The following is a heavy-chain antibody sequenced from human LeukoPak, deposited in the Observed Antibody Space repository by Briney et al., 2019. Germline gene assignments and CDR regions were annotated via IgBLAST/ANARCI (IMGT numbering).Heavy chain of an antibody. Sequence: PGGSLRLSCAASGFTFSSYAMNWVRQAPGKGLEGVAVISSDGSNKYHADFVRGRITISRDNSKSTLYLQMYGLRAEDTAVYYCARHQYISGWYDAFDIWGQGTMVTVSS. J-gene: IGHJ3*02. CDR2: ISSDGSNK. D-gene: IGHD6-19*01. CDR1: GFTFSSYA. V-gene: IGHV3-30*04. CDR3: ARHQYISGWYDAFDI.